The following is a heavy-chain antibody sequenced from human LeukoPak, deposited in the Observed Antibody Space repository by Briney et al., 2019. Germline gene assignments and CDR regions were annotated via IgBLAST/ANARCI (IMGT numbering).Heavy chain of an antibody. Sequence: GGSLRLSCAASGFTFSSYAMHWVRQAPGKGLEWVAVISYDGSSKYYADSVKGRFTISRDNSKNTLYLQMNSLRAEDTAVYYCATSRAISGSYYATWGQGTLVTVSS. CDR1: GFTFSSYA. CDR2: ISYDGSSK. V-gene: IGHV3-30-3*01. D-gene: IGHD1-26*01. CDR3: ATSRAISGSYYAT. J-gene: IGHJ4*02.